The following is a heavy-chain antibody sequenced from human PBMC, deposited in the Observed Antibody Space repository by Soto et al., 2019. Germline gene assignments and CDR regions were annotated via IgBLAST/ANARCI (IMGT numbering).Heavy chain of an antibody. CDR3: ARERGDGFNYYYGMDV. CDR1: GYTFTSYS. CDR2: INAGNGNT. V-gene: IGHV1-3*01. J-gene: IGHJ6*02. Sequence: QVHLVQSGAEVKKPGASVKVSCKASGYTFTSYSMHWVRQAPGQRLEWLGWINAGNGNTKYSQKFQGRVTITRDTSANKAYMELSSLRSEDTAVYYCARERGDGFNYYYGMDVWGQGTTVTVSS.